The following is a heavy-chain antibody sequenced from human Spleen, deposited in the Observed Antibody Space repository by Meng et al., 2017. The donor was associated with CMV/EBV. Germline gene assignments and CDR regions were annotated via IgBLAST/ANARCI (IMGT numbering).Heavy chain of an antibody. CDR3: ARGLVGYFDY. D-gene: IGHD1-26*01. V-gene: IGHV3-30*14. CDR1: GFTFSRSA. CDR2: ISNDASKK. Sequence: GESLKISCVASGFTFSRSAMHWVRQAPGKGPEWVAVISNDASKKYYADSVKGRFTISRDDSKNAVFLQMISLRPEDTAVYYCARGLVGYFDYWGQGQWSPSPQ. J-gene: IGHJ4*02.